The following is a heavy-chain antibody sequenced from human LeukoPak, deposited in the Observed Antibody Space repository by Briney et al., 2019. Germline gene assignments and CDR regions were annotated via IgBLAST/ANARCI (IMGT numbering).Heavy chain of an antibody. D-gene: IGHD1-26*01. Sequence: PSETLSLTCTVSGGSISSYYWSWIRQPAGKGLEWIGRIYTSESTNYNPSLKSRVTMSVDTSKNQFSLKLSSVTAADTAVYYCARHQRIVGADRGSPYYYYYYYMDVWGKGTTVTVSS. J-gene: IGHJ6*03. CDR2: IYTSEST. CDR3: ARHQRIVGADRGSPYYYYYYYMDV. V-gene: IGHV4-4*07. CDR1: GGSISSYY.